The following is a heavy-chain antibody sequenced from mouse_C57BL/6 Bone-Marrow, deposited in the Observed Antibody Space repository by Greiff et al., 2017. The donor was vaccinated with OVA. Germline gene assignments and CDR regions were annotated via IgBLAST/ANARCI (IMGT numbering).Heavy chain of an antibody. CDR3: ARETNYYGSSGFAY. Sequence: QVQLQQPGAELVKPGASVKLSCKASGYTFTSYWMQWVKQRPGQGLEWIGEIDPSDSYTNYNQKFKGKATLTVDTSSSTAYMQLSSLTSEDSAVYYCARETNYYGSSGFAYWGQGTLVTVSA. CDR1: GYTFTSYW. D-gene: IGHD1-1*01. J-gene: IGHJ3*01. V-gene: IGHV1-50*01. CDR2: IDPSDSYT.